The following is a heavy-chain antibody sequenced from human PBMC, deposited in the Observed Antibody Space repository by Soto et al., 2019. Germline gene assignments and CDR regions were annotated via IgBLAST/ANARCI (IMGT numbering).Heavy chain of an antibody. J-gene: IGHJ4*02. V-gene: IGHV3-23*01. D-gene: IGHD4-17*01. CDR1: GFTFSSYA. CDR2: IXXSXGXX. CDR3: AKDDYGAPVFDY. Sequence: GGSLRLSCAASGFTFSSYAISWVRQAPGKGLXWVXAIXXSXGXXXYXXSVKGRFTISRDNSKNTLYLQMNSLRAEDTAVYYCAKDDYGAPVFDYWGQGTLVTVSS.